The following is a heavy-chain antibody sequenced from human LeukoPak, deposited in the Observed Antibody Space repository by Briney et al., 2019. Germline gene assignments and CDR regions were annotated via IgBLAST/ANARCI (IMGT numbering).Heavy chain of an antibody. Sequence: ASVKVSCKASGYTFTGYYMHWVRQAPGQGLEWMGWINPNSGGTNYAQKFQGRVTTTRDTSISTAYMELSRLRSDDTAVYYCARVLGELLSLPFDYWGQGILVTVSS. J-gene: IGHJ4*02. CDR2: INPNSGGT. D-gene: IGHD1-26*01. CDR1: GYTFTGYY. V-gene: IGHV1-2*02. CDR3: ARVLGELLSLPFDY.